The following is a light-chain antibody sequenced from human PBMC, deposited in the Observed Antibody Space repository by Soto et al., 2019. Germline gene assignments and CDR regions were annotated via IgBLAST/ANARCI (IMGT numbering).Light chain of an antibody. Sequence: DIQLTQSPSFLSASVGDRVTITCRARQGISNYLAWYQQKPGKVPKLLLYAASTLQSGIPSRFSGSESGTDFNVTLSSLQPEGFASYYCQQSNTYPITFGQGTRLQI. CDR2: AAS. CDR1: QGISNY. CDR3: QQSNTYPIT. J-gene: IGKJ5*01. V-gene: IGKV1-9*01.